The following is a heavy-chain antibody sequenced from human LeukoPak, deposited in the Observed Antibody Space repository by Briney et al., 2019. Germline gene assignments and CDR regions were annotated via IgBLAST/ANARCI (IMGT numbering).Heavy chain of an antibody. CDR1: GFTFSSYS. CDR2: ISSSSSYI. D-gene: IGHD6-19*01. Sequence: PGGSLRLSCVASGFTFSSYSMNWVRHAPGKGREWVSCISSSSSYIYYADSVKGRFTMSRDNAKSSLYLQMNSLRAEDTGVYYCVRAPSPLAVAGTDYWGQGTLVTVSS. CDR3: VRAPSPLAVAGTDY. J-gene: IGHJ4*02. V-gene: IGHV3-21*01.